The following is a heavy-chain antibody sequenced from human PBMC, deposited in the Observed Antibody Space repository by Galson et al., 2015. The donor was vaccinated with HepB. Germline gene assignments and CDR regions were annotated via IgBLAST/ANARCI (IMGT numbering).Heavy chain of an antibody. J-gene: IGHJ4*02. D-gene: IGHD6-19*01. V-gene: IGHV3-74*01. CDR1: GLSFSDNW. Sequence: SLRLSCAVSGLSFSDNWIHWVCQAPGRGPEWVSAINPYASTTNYADSVRGRFTISRDNAKNTAYLQMNYLRAEDTAMYYCASPPGITVADPFDGWGQGTLVTVSS. CDR2: INPYASTT. CDR3: ASPPGITVADPFDG.